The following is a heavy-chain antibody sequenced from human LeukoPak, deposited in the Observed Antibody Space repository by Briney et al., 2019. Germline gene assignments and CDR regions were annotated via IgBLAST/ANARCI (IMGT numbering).Heavy chain of an antibody. CDR3: ARGRSNYYGMDV. J-gene: IGHJ6*02. CDR1: DGSINSYY. CDR2: IYYNGNT. V-gene: IGHV4-59*01. D-gene: IGHD1-26*01. Sequence: SETLSLTCSVSDGSINSYYWNWTRRPPGKGLEWIGYIYYNGNTNYSPSLKSRVTMSVDTSKNLFSLKVSSVTAADTAVYYCARGRSNYYGMDVWGQGTTVTVSS.